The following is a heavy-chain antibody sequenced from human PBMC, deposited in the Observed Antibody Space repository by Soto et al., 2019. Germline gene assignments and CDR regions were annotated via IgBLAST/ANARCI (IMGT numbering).Heavy chain of an antibody. Sequence: QVQLVESGGGLVKPGGSLRLSCAASGFTFSDYYMSWIRQAPGKGLEWVSYISSSSSYTNYADSVKGRFTISRDNAKNSLYLQMNSLRAEDTAVYYCVRDPGIAVAGSWYFDLWGRGTLVTVSS. V-gene: IGHV3-11*06. J-gene: IGHJ2*01. D-gene: IGHD6-19*01. CDR2: ISSSSSYT. CDR3: VRDPGIAVAGSWYFDL. CDR1: GFTFSDYY.